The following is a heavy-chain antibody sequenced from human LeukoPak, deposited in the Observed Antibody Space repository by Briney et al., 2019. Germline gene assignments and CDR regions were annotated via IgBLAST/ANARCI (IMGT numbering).Heavy chain of an antibody. J-gene: IGHJ4*02. Sequence: GGSLRLSCAASGFTFSNYAMNWVRQAPGKGLEWVSVIGGSGGDTYYADSVKGRFTISRDNSKNRLYLRMNSLRAGDTALYYCAKDFVVVPGLVNYFDSWGQGTLVTVSS. V-gene: IGHV3-23*01. D-gene: IGHD2-2*01. CDR2: IGGSGGDT. CDR1: GFTFSNYA. CDR3: AKDFVVVPGLVNYFDS.